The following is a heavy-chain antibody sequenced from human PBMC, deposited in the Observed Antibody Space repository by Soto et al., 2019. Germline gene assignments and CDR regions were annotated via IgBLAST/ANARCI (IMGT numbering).Heavy chain of an antibody. D-gene: IGHD2-15*01. CDR3: ARDEAIVVVVAATAGAFDI. J-gene: IGHJ3*02. CDR2: ISSSSSYI. CDR1: GFTFSSYS. V-gene: IGHV3-21*01. Sequence: LSLTCAASGFTFSSYSMNWVRQAPGKGLEWVSSISSSSSYIYYADSVKGRFTISRDNAKNSLYLQMNSLRAEDTAVYYCARDEAIVVVVAATAGAFDIWGQGTMVTVSS.